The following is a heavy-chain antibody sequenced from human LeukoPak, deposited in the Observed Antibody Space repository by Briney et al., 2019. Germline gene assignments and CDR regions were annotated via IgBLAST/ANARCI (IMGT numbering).Heavy chain of an antibody. CDR3: ARDGVVGAHGAFDI. D-gene: IGHD1-26*01. V-gene: IGHV1-2*02. J-gene: IGHJ3*02. CDR1: GYNFTGYY. CDR2: INPNSGGT. Sequence: ASVKVSCKASGYNFTGYYMHWVRQAPGQGLEGMRWINPNSGGTNYAQKFQGRVTMTRDTSISTAYMELSRLRSDDTAVYYCARDGVVGAHGAFDIWGQGTMVTVSS.